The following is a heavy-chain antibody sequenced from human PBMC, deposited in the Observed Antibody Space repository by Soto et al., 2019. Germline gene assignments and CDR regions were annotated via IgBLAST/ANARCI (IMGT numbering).Heavy chain of an antibody. CDR2: IYYSGST. CDR1: GGSISSGDYY. J-gene: IGHJ4*02. Sequence: QVQLQESGPGLVKPSQTLSLTCTVSGGSISSGDYYWSWIRQPPGKGLEWIGYIYYSGSTYYNPSLKSVVTISVDTSKNQFTLELSSVAAAGTADYYCAGGGGDYYDARPLDCWGQGTLVTVSS. D-gene: IGHD4-17*01. V-gene: IGHV4-30-4*01. CDR3: AGGGGDYYDARPLDC.